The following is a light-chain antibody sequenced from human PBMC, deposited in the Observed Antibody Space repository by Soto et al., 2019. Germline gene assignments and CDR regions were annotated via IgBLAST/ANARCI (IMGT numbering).Light chain of an antibody. CDR1: NSNLGAGYD. V-gene: IGLV1-40*01. CDR2: GNR. CDR3: QAYDYSLTAAV. J-gene: IGLJ3*02. Sequence: VLMQPPSVSGAPGQRVTISCTGNNSNLGAGYDVHWYQQLPGAAPKLVIFGNRNRPSGVPERFSGSKSGTSASLAITGLQAEDEADYYCQAYDYSLTAAVFGGGTKLTVL.